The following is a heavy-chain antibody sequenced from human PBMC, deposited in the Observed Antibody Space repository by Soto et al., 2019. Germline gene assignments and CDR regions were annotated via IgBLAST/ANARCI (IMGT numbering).Heavy chain of an antibody. CDR3: ASPRGAPGHFQH. CDR1: GGTFSSYA. V-gene: IGHV1-69*06. J-gene: IGHJ1*01. CDR2: IIPIFGTA. Sequence: VASVKVSCKASGGTFSSYAISWVRQAPGQGLEWMGGIIPIFGTANYAQKFQGRVTITADKSTSTAYMELSSLRSEDTAVYYCASPRGAPGHFQHWGQGTLVTVSS.